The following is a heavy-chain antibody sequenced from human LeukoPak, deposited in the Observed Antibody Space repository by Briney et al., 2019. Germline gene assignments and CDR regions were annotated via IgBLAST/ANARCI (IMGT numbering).Heavy chain of an antibody. CDR1: GFTFSSYW. V-gene: IGHV3-23*01. D-gene: IGHD4-23*01. Sequence: GGSLRLSCAASGFTFSSYWMSWVRQAPGKGLEWVSAISGNGGSTYYADSVKGRFTISRDNSKNTLYLQMNSLRAEDTAVYYCAKALYPYGGNFDYWGQGTLVTVSS. CDR2: ISGNGGST. J-gene: IGHJ4*02. CDR3: AKALYPYGGNFDY.